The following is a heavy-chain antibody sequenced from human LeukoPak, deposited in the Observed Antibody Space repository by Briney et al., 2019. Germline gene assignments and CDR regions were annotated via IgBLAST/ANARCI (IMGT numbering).Heavy chain of an antibody. V-gene: IGHV3-7*05. J-gene: IGHJ3*02. Sequence: GGSLRLSCVVSGFTFSSYWMNWVRQAPGKGLEWVANIHEDGGDKYYVDSVKGRFTISRDNAKNSLYLQMNRLRAEDTARYYCARTLRLRTPRAFDIWGQGTIVTVSS. CDR3: ARTLRLRTPRAFDI. D-gene: IGHD3-3*01. CDR1: GFTFSSYW. CDR2: IHEDGGDK.